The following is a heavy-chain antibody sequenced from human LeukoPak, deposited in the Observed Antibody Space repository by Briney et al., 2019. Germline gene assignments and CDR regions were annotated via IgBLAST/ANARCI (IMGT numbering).Heavy chain of an antibody. CDR1: GGSFSGYY. D-gene: IGHD2-15*01. CDR2: INHSGST. J-gene: IGHJ4*02. CDR3: ARGMLRGRKAGYCSGGSCYSFADY. V-gene: IGHV4-34*01. Sequence: TSETLSLTCAVSGGSFSGYYWSWIRQPPGKGLEWIGEINHSGSTNYNPSLKSGVSISVDTSKVQFSLKLSSVTAADSVVYYCARGMLRGRKAGYCSGGSCYSFADYWGQGTLVTVSS.